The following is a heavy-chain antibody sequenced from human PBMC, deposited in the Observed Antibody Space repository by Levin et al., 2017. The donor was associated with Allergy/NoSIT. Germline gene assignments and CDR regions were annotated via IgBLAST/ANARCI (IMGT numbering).Heavy chain of an antibody. D-gene: IGHD2-8*01. J-gene: IGHJ6*02. CDR3: ATGQYCTNGVCYNYRYGMDV. CDR1: GITFSSYW. Sequence: GGSLRLSCAASGITFSSYWMHWVRQAPGKGLVWLSHINVDGSRTSYADSVKGRFSISRDNAKNTLYLQMNSLRAEDTAVYYCATGQYCTNGVCYNYRYGMDVWGQGTTVTVSS. V-gene: IGHV3-74*01. CDR2: INVDGSRT.